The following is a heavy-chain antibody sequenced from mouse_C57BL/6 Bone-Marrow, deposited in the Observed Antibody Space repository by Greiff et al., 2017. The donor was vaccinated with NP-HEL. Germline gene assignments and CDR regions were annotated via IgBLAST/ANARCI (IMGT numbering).Heavy chain of an antibody. CDR3: ARPPYYGSSWYFDV. CDR2: INPNNGGT. CDR1: GYTFTDYY. J-gene: IGHJ1*03. Sequence: VQLQQSGPELVKPGASVKISCKASGYTFTDYYMNWVKQSHGKSLEWIGDINPNNGGTSYNQKFKGKATLTVDKSSSTAYMELRSLTSEDSAVYYCARPPYYGSSWYFDVWGTGTTVTVSS. V-gene: IGHV1-26*01. D-gene: IGHD1-1*01.